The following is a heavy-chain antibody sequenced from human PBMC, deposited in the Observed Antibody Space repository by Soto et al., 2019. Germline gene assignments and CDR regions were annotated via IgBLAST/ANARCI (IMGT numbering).Heavy chain of an antibody. J-gene: IGHJ6*02. D-gene: IGHD1-20*01. CDR2: INPSSGGT. Sequence: ASVKVSCKASGYTFTTYYIHRVRQAPGSGLEWMGWINPSSGGTNYAQRLQGWVTMTRDTSISTAYMELNRLKSDDTAVYYCARDRRANAVIGMMDTLDDWGQGTTVTVSS. CDR3: ARDRRANAVIGMMDTLDD. V-gene: IGHV1-2*04. CDR1: GYTFTTYY.